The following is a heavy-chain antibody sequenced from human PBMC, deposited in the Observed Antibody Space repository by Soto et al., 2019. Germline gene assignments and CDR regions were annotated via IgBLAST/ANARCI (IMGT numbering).Heavy chain of an antibody. CDR3: ARGAFGMVVYYYYGMDV. J-gene: IGHJ6*02. V-gene: IGHV4-34*01. Sequence: QVQLQQWGAGLLKPSETLSLTCAVYGGSFSGYYWSWIRQPPGKGLEWIGEINHSGSTNYNPSLKSRVTISVDTSKNQFSLKRSSVTAADTAVYYCARGAFGMVVYYYYGMDVWGQGTTVTVSS. CDR1: GGSFSGYY. D-gene: IGHD1-26*01. CDR2: INHSGST.